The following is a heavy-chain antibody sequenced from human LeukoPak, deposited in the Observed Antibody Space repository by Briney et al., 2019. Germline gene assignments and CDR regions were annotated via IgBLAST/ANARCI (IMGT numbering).Heavy chain of an antibody. Sequence: PSETLSLTCTVSGGSISSYYWSWIRQPPGKGLEWIGYIYYSGSTNYNPSLKSRVTISVDTSKNQFSLKLSSVTAADTAVYYCGNGGSSGPWRRTDALDIWGQGTIVTVSS. J-gene: IGHJ3*02. V-gene: IGHV4-59*01. CDR1: GGSISSYY. D-gene: IGHD3-22*01. CDR2: IYYSGST. CDR3: GNGGSSGPWRRTDALDI.